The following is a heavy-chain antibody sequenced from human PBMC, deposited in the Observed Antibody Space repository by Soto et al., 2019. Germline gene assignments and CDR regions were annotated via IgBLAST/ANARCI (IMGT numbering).Heavy chain of an antibody. CDR2: ISSSSSYI. CDR3: ARVRVRGVYYGMDV. CDR1: GFTFSSYS. V-gene: IGHV3-21*01. Sequence: EVQLVESGGGLVKPGGSLRLSCAASGFTFSSYSMNWVRQAPGKGLEWVSSISSSSSYIYYADSVKGRFTISRDNAKNSLYLQMNSLRAEDTAVYYCARVRVRGVYYGMDVWGQGTTVTVSS. D-gene: IGHD3-10*01. J-gene: IGHJ6*02.